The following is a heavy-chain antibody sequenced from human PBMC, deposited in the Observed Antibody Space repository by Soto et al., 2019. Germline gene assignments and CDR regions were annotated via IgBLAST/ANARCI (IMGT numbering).Heavy chain of an antibody. Sequence: SDTLSLTCTVSGGSLSSYYWSWIRQPPRKGLEWIGYIYYSGSTNYNPSLKSRVTIPVDTSKNQFSLKLSSVTAADTAVYYCTRGDYVRNIDYWAQGTLVNVSS. CDR1: GGSLSSYY. CDR3: TRGDYVRNIDY. CDR2: IYYSGST. J-gene: IGHJ4*02. D-gene: IGHD4-17*01. V-gene: IGHV4-59*01.